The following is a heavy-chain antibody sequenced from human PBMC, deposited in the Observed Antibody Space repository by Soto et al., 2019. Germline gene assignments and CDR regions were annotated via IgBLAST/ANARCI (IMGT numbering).Heavy chain of an antibody. CDR1: SGSISSSNW. D-gene: IGHD3-3*01. CDR2: IYHSGST. Sequence: SETLSLSRAVSSGSISSSNWWSWVRQPPGKGLEWIGEIYHSGSTNYNPSLKSRVTISVDKSKNQFSLKLSSVTAADTAVYYCARATSRRITIFGVGTYYMDVWGKGTTVTVSS. V-gene: IGHV4-4*02. J-gene: IGHJ6*03. CDR3: ARATSRRITIFGVGTYYMDV.